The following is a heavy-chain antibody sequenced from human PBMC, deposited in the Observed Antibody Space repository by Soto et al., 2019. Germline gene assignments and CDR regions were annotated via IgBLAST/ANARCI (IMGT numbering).Heavy chain of an antibody. V-gene: IGHV4-30-2*01. CDR2: IYYGGTT. J-gene: IGHJ6*02. CDR1: GVSITSGAYS. D-gene: IGHD4-17*01. CDR3: ARSPGGDYYYYGMDV. Sequence: SETLSLTCAVSGVSITSGAYSWSWIRQPPGKGLEFIGYIYYGGTTYYNPSLKSRVTISVDGSKNQFSLKLSSVTAADTAVYYCARSPGGDYYYYGMDVWGQGTTVT.